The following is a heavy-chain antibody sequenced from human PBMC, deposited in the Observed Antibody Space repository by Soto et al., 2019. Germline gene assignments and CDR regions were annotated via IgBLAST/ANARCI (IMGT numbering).Heavy chain of an antibody. J-gene: IGHJ6*02. CDR3: WGEGFGMDV. Sequence: ESLTTSVPGPGFSFANYWSNLVRQMPGKGLEWMGRIDPSESYSNYSPSFQGHVTISADKSINTAYLQWSSLKASDTAMYYCWGEGFGMDVWGQGSRVTVSS. D-gene: IGHD3-16*01. CDR1: GFSFANYW. V-gene: IGHV5-10-1*01. CDR2: IDPSESYS.